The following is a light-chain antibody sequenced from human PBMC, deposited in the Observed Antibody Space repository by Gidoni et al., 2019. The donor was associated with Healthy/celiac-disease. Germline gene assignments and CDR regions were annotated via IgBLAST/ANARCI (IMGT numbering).Light chain of an antibody. CDR1: QSLLHGNEYNY. Sequence: IVMTQPPLPLPVTPAEPASISCSSSQSLLHGNEYNYLDWYLQKQGQSPQLLIYLCSNRASGVADRFSGSGSGTDFTLKISRVEADDVGVYYCRQALQTPHTFGQGTKLEIK. J-gene: IGKJ2*01. CDR2: LCS. V-gene: IGKV2-28*01. CDR3: RQALQTPHT.